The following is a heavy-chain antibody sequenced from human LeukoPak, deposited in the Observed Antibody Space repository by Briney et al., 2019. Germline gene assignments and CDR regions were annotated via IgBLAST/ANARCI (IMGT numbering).Heavy chain of an antibody. CDR2: IYTGDTT. V-gene: IGHV3-66*01. CDR1: GFTVSSKY. J-gene: IGHJ4*02. D-gene: IGHD6-19*01. CDR3: AKVGAVAAVVY. Sequence: PGGSLRLSCVASGFTVSSKYMSWVRQAPGKGLEWVAVIYTGDTTYYADSVKGRFTISRDNSKNTLYLQMDGLRVEDTAVYYRAKVGAVAAVVYWDQGTLVTVSS.